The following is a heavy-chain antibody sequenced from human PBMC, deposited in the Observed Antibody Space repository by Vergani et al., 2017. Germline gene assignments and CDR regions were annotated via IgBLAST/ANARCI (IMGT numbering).Heavy chain of an antibody. J-gene: IGHJ6*03. V-gene: IGHV3-23*01. D-gene: IGHD5-12*01. CDR3: AKVGLPRPRDTYYYYYYMDV. Sequence: EVQLLESGGNLIQPGGSLRLSCGASGFTFSSYAMTWVRLAPGKGLQWVSAISGSGGNTFYTDSVKGRFTISRDNSKNTLYLQMNSLRAEDTAVYYCAKVGLPRPRDTYYYYYYMDVWGKGTTVTVSS. CDR2: ISGSGGNT. CDR1: GFTFSSYA.